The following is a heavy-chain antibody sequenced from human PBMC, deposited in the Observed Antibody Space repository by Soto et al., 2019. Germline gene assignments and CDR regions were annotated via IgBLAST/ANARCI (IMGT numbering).Heavy chain of an antibody. CDR1: GFTFTNYW. D-gene: IGHD4-4*01. V-gene: IGHV3-7*01. CDR2: IRQDGGDQ. J-gene: IGHJ1*01. Sequence: EVQLVESGGGLVQPGGSLRLSCVASGFTFTNYWMHWVRQTAGKRLEWLADIRQDGGDQNYVDSVRGRFTISRDNAKNSLYLQMSSLTAADTAVYFCARGARGKDSTWGRGTLVTVSS. CDR3: ARGARGKDST.